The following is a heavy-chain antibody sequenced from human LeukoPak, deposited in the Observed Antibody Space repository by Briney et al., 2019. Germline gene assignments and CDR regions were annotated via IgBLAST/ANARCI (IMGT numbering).Heavy chain of an antibody. D-gene: IGHD6-13*01. CDR2: VYHSVST. Sequence: SETLSLTCTVSGYSISSGYYWGWIRQPPGMGLEWIGSVYHSVSTDYNPSLKSRVTISLDTSKNQFSLMLRSVTATDTAVYYCARDRGAAAGTLDYWGQGTLVTVSS. CDR3: ARDRGAAAGTLDY. V-gene: IGHV4-38-2*02. CDR1: GYSISSGYY. J-gene: IGHJ4*02.